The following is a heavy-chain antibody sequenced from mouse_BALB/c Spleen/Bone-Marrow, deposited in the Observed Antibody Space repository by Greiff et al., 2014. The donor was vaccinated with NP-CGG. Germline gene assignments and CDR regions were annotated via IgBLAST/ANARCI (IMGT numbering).Heavy chain of an antibody. CDR2: INPNNGVT. CDR1: GYTFTEYS. D-gene: IGHD3-3*01. Sequence: DVQLQESGPELVKPGASVKISCKTSGYTFTEYSMHWVKQSHGKSLEWIGGINPNNGVTSYNQKFKDKATLTVDKSPNTAYMELRSLTSEDSAVYFCARWGWDFATGYWGQGTSVTVSS. CDR3: ARWGWDFATGY. V-gene: IGHV1-18*01. J-gene: IGHJ4*01.